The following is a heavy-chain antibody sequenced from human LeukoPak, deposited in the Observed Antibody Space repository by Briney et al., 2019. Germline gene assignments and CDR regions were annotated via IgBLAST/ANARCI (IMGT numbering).Heavy chain of an antibody. CDR1: GFTFNNYE. CDR3: AREGRMGTADAFDV. Sequence: GGSLRLSCAASGFTFNNYEMHWVRHTAGKGLEWVSAVGIAGDTFYSGSVKGRFSISRDNSESSLFLQMNSLRAGDTAVYYCAREGRMGTADAFDVWGQGTMVTVSS. CDR2: VGIAGDT. D-gene: IGHD1-14*01. J-gene: IGHJ3*01. V-gene: IGHV3-13*01.